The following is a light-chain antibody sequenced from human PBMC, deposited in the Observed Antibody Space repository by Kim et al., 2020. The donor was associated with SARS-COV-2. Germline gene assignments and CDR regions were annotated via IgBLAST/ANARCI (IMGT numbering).Light chain of an antibody. V-gene: IGLV2-14*03. CDR3: TSYTSFSTSVV. J-gene: IGLJ2*01. CDR2: DVR. Sequence: QASTRCGTGTRSDRSGYKYVTWYQQHPGKGRKLLSYDVRNRRSGVSKRVSGAKCGNTASLTISGIQAEDEAEYYCTSYTSFSTSVVFGGGTQLTVL. CDR1: RSDRSGYKY.